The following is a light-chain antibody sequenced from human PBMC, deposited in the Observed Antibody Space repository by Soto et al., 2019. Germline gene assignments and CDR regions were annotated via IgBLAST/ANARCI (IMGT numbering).Light chain of an antibody. J-gene: IGKJ1*01. CDR2: GAS. CDR1: QSVSSS. CDR3: QQYNNWPRGT. V-gene: IGKV3-15*01. Sequence: MTQSPVPLSVSPSEIATLSCRGSQSVSSSFAWYQYKPGQAPRPLLYGASTRATGIPARFSGSGSGTEFTLTISSLQSEDLAVYYCQQYNNWPRGTFGQGTKVDIK.